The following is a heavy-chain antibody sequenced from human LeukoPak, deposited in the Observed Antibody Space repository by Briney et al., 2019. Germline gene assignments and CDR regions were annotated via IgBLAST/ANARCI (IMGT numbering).Heavy chain of an antibody. CDR2: INTNTGDP. V-gene: IGHV7-4-1*02. J-gene: IGHJ6*02. CDR3: ARGRGVVGVTYYDGMDV. CDR1: GYTLTYYA. Sequence: GASVEVSCKASGYTLTYYAMNWVRQAPGQGFEWMGWINTNTGDPTYAQDFTGRFVFSLDTSVSTAYLQISSLQAEDTAVYYCARGRGVVGVTYYDGMDVWGQGTTVTVSS. D-gene: IGHD3-3*01.